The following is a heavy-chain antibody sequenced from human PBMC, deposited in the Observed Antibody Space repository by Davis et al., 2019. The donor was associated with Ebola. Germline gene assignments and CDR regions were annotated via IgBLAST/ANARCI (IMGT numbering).Heavy chain of an antibody. Sequence: GSLRPSCTVSGGFISSDYWSWIRQPPGKGLEWIGYIYYSGSTNYNPSLKSRVTISVDTSKNQFSLKLSSVTAADTAVYYCARFFGDTYYYGMDVWGQGTTVTVSS. CDR2: IYYSGST. CDR3: ARFFGDTYYYGMDV. CDR1: GGFISSDY. D-gene: IGHD2-21*02. J-gene: IGHJ6*02. V-gene: IGHV4-59*01.